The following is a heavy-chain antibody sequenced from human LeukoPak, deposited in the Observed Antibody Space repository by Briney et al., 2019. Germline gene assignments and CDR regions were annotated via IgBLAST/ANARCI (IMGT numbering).Heavy chain of an antibody. Sequence: GGSLRLSCVASGFTFSNFAMSWVRQAPGTGLDWVSAISISGGSTYYAGSVKGRFTISRDNSKNTLYLQMNSLRAEDTALYYCAKGIKWELPFDYWGQGTLVTVSS. J-gene: IGHJ4*02. CDR3: AKGIKWELPFDY. D-gene: IGHD1-26*01. CDR1: GFTFSNFA. CDR2: ISISGGST. V-gene: IGHV3-23*01.